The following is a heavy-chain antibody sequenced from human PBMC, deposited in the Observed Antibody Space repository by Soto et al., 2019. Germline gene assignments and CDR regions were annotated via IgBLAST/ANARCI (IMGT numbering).Heavy chain of an antibody. CDR1: GGSFSGYY. V-gene: IGHV4-34*01. Sequence: NPSETLSLTCAVYGGSFSGYYWSWIRQPPGKGLEWIGEINHSGSTNYNPSLKSRVTISVDTSKNQFSLKLSSVTAADTAVYYCARDIVVPGYYYGMDVWGQGTTVTVSS. CDR3: ARDIVVPGYYYGMDV. CDR2: INHSGST. D-gene: IGHD2-2*01. J-gene: IGHJ6*02.